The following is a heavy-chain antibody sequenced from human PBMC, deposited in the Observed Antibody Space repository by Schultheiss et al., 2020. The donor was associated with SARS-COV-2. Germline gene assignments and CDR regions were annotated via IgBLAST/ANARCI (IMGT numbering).Heavy chain of an antibody. J-gene: IGHJ6*02. Sequence: SETLSLTCTVSGGSISSYYWSWIRQPPGKGLEWIGYIYYSGSTNYNPSLKSRVTISVDTSKNQFSLKLSSVTAADTAVYYCARDSVGAAPYYYYGMDVWGQGTTVTVSS. CDR1: GGSISSYY. V-gene: IGHV4-59*01. D-gene: IGHD4-23*01. CDR2: IYYSGST. CDR3: ARDSVGAAPYYYYGMDV.